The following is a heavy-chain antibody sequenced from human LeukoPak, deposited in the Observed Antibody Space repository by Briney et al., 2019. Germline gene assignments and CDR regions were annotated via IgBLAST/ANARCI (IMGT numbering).Heavy chain of an antibody. V-gene: IGHV3-23*01. J-gene: IGHJ3*02. D-gene: IGHD3-22*01. CDR2: IGGGDDDR. Sequence: GGSLRLSCAASGFTFSTYAMNWVRQAPGKGLEGVSGIGGGDDDRYYADSVKGRFTISRDNSKSTLFLQMNSLRAEDTAIYYCAKDAFNMNGIWDAFDIWGQGTMITVSS. CDR3: AKDAFNMNGIWDAFDI. CDR1: GFTFSTYA.